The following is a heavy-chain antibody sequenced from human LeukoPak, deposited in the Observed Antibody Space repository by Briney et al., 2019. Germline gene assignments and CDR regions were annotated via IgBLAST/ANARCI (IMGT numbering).Heavy chain of an antibody. D-gene: IGHD6-13*01. CDR3: ARLSPTLFLRSSRRKYYFDY. Sequence: ASVKVSCKASGYTFTSNGISWVRQAPGQGLEWMGRISAYNGNTNYAQKLQGRVTMTTDTSTSTAYMELRSLRSDDTAVYYCARLSPTLFLRSSRRKYYFDYWGQGTLVTVSS. CDR2: ISAYNGNT. V-gene: IGHV1-18*01. CDR1: GYTFTSNG. J-gene: IGHJ4*02.